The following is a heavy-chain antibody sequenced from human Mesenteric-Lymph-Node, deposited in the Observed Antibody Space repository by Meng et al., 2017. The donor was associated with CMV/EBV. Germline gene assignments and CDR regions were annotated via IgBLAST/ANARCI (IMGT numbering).Heavy chain of an antibody. D-gene: IGHD2-2*01. CDR2: INHSGST. CDR1: GGSFSGYY. V-gene: IGHV4-34*01. J-gene: IGHJ4*02. Sequence: SETLSLTCAVYGGSFSGYYWSWIRQPPGKGLEWIGEINHSGSTNYNPSLKSRVTISVDTSKNQFSLKVTSVTAADTAVYSCARGVTYCSRTSCYWGFDYWGQGMLVTVSS. CDR3: ARGVTYCSRTSCYWGFDY.